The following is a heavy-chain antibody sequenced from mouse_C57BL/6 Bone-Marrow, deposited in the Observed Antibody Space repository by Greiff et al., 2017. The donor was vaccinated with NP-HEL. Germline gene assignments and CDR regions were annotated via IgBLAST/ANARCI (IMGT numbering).Heavy chain of an antibody. CDR2: INPNNGGT. Sequence: VQLQQSGPELVKPGASVKISCKASGYTFTDYYMNWVKQSHGKSLEWIGDINPNNGGTSYNQKFKGKATLTVDKSSSTAYMELRSLTSEDSAVYCCARSGDGYYEDFDYWGQGTTLTVSS. CDR1: GYTFTDYY. J-gene: IGHJ2*01. CDR3: ARSGDGYYEDFDY. V-gene: IGHV1-26*01. D-gene: IGHD2-3*01.